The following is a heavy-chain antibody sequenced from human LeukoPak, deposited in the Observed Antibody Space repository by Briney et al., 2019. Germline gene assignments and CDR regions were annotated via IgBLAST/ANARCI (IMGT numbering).Heavy chain of an antibody. J-gene: IGHJ6*02. CDR3: ARDRPTSSSGWYGYYYYYYGMDV. Sequence: PGGSLRPSCAASGFTFSSYAMSWVRQAPGKGLEWVSAISGSGGSTYYADSVKGRFTISRDNSKNTLYLQMNSLRAEDTAVYYCARDRPTSSSGWYGYYYYYYGMDVWGQGTTVTVSS. CDR2: ISGSGGST. CDR1: GFTFSSYA. D-gene: IGHD6-19*01. V-gene: IGHV3-23*01.